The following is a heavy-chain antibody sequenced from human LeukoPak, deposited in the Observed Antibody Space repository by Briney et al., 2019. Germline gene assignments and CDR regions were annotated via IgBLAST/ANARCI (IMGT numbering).Heavy chain of an antibody. D-gene: IGHD5-12*01. J-gene: IGHJ4*02. Sequence: PSETLSLTCTVSGNSFGDYYWSWIRQPAGKGLEWIGRIYTSGSTTYNPSLKSRVTMSVDTSKSQFSLNLMSVTAADTAVYYCTRGGYSGKDYNNWGQGTLVTVSS. V-gene: IGHV4-4*07. CDR2: IYTSGST. CDR3: TRGGYSGKDYNN. CDR1: GNSFGDYY.